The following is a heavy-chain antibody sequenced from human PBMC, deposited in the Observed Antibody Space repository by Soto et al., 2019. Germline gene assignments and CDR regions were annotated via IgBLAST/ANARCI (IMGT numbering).Heavy chain of an antibody. Sequence: GESLKISCEDFGYSFTTNWIAWVRQVPGKGLECMGIIYPHDSDTRYNPSFQGQVTISADKSISTAYLQWSSLKASDTAMYYCARGAPYSNFYYYYGMDVWGQGTTVTVSS. CDR3: ARGAPYSNFYYYYGMDV. J-gene: IGHJ6*02. CDR2: IYPHDSDT. CDR1: GYSFTTNW. D-gene: IGHD4-4*01. V-gene: IGHV5-51*01.